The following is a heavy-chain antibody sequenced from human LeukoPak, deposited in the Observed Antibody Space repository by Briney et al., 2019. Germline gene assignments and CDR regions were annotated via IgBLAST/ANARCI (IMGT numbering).Heavy chain of an antibody. J-gene: IGHJ3*02. CDR1: GYTFTSYA. D-gene: IGHD2-21*01. Sequence: GASVKVSCKASGYTFTSYAMHWVRQAPGQRLEWMGWINAGNGNTKYSQEFQGRVTITRDTSASTAYMELRSLRSEDMAVYYCARVAIPGTYYDAFDIWGQGTMVNVSS. CDR3: ARVAIPGTYYDAFDI. CDR2: INAGNGNT. V-gene: IGHV1-3*03.